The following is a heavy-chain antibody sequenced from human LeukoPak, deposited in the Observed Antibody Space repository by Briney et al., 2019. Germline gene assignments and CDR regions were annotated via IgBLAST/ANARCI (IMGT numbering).Heavy chain of an antibody. Sequence: GGALRLSCAASGFTFSSHWLPWVRPAPGKGLEGGAVIWYDGSNKYYADSVKGRFTISRDNSKNTLYLQMNSLRAEDTAVYYCARDKSVGATPLDYWGQGTTVTVSS. D-gene: IGHD1-26*01. CDR1: GFTFSSHW. J-gene: IGHJ4*03. CDR2: IWYDGSNK. CDR3: ARDKSVGATPLDY. V-gene: IGHV3-33*01.